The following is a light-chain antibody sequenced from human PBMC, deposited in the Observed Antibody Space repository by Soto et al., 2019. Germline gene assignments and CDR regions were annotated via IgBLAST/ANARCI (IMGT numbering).Light chain of an antibody. J-gene: IGKJ1*01. CDR1: QSVSSNY. CDR3: QQYGSSPPT. Sequence: EIVLTQSPGTLSLSPGERATLSCRASQSVSSNYLAWYRRKPGQAPRLLIYGASNRATDIPGRFSGSGSGTDFTLTITRLEPEDFPVYYCQQYGSSPPTFGPGTRVEI. V-gene: IGKV3-20*01. CDR2: GAS.